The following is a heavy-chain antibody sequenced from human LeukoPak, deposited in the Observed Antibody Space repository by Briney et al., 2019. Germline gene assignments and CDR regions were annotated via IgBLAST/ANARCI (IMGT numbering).Heavy chain of an antibody. CDR2: ISAYNGNT. CDR1: GYTFTSYG. D-gene: IGHD3-22*01. J-gene: IGHJ4*02. V-gene: IGHV1-18*01. Sequence: ASVKVSCKASGYTFTSYGISWVRQAPGQGLEWMGWISAYNGNTNYAQKLQGRVTMTTDTSTSTAYMELRSLRSDDTAVYYCARDPAPHYYDSRNGSGYWGQGTLVTVSS. CDR3: ARDPAPHYYDSRNGSGY.